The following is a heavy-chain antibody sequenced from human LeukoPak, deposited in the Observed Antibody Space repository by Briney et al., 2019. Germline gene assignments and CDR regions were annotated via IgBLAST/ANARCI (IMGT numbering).Heavy chain of an antibody. Sequence: ASVNVSCKASGYTFTSYYMHWVRQAPGQGLEWMGIINPSGGSTSYAQKFQGRVTTTRDTSTSTVYMELSSLRSEDTAVYYCAREETYSSSWYGIDYWGQGTLVTVSS. CDR3: AREETYSSSWYGIDY. D-gene: IGHD6-13*01. CDR1: GYTFTSYY. J-gene: IGHJ4*02. CDR2: INPSGGST. V-gene: IGHV1-46*01.